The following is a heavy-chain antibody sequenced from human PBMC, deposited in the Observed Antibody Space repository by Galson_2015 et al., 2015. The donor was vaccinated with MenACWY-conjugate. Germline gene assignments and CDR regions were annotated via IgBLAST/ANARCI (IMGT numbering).Heavy chain of an antibody. CDR1: GFTFSEYA. V-gene: IGHV3-23*01. Sequence: SLRLSCAVSGFTFSEYAMSWVRQAPGTGLEWVSIISESGAATLYIDSVKGRFTISRDNSKNTLYLQMSRLRAEDTALYYCAKDVYMDVWGKGTTVSVSS. CDR3: AKDVYMDV. J-gene: IGHJ6*03. CDR2: ISESGAAT.